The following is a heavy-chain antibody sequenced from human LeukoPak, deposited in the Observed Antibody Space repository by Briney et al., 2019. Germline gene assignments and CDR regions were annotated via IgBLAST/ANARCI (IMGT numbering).Heavy chain of an antibody. CDR3: ASHYCSSTSCSRAKEYYYYMDV. CDR1: GYTFTGYY. V-gene: IGHV1-2*02. Sequence: ASVKVSCKASGYTFTGYYMHWVRQAPGQGLEWMGWINPNSGGTNYAQKFQGRVTMTRDTSISTAYMELSRLRSDDTAVYYCASHYCSSTSCSRAKEYYYYMDVWGKGTTVTVSS. CDR2: INPNSGGT. J-gene: IGHJ6*03. D-gene: IGHD2-2*01.